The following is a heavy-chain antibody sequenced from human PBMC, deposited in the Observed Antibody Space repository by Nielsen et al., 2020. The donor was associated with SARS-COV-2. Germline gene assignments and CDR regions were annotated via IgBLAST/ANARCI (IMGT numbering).Heavy chain of an antibody. V-gene: IGHV3-64*01. CDR2: ISSNGGST. J-gene: IGHJ4*02. CDR3: ARDGSGFDY. Sequence: GESLKISCAASGFTFSSYAMHWVRQAPGKGLEYVSAISSNGGSTYYANSVKGRFTISRDSSKNTLYLQMGSLRAEDMAVYYCARDGSGFDYWGQGTLVTVSS. CDR1: GFTFSSYA. D-gene: IGHD1-1*01.